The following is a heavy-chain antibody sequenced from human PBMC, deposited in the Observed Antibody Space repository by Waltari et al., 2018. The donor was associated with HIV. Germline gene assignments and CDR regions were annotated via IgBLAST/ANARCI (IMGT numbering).Heavy chain of an antibody. V-gene: IGHV3-9*01. CDR2: INSYSGII. J-gene: IGHJ4*02. Sequence: DVHMVQFGGGLVHTGYSLRLSWLGTRLKFIHSSMPWVRQSPWKGLQWVASINSYSGIIAYAASVKGRFTISRDNAKSSLYLQMNNLKPEDTALYFCAKDVGFLTHPDSGADSWGRGTLVTVTS. CDR3: AKDVGFLTHPDSGADS. D-gene: IGHD2-15*01. CDR1: RLKFIHSS.